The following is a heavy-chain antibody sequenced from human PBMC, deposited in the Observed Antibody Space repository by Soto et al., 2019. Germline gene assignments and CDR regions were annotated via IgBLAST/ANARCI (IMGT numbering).Heavy chain of an antibody. CDR2: IATYNSNK. CDR1: GDTFTNFG. CDR3: ARVLRGVVNWFDP. J-gene: IGHJ5*02. V-gene: IGHV1-18*01. D-gene: IGHD3-10*01. Sequence: ASVKVSCKTSGDTFTNFGLSWVRQAPGQGLEWMGWIATYNSNKNYAQKFQGRLTLTTDTSTSTGYMGLKSLEHDDTAVYYCARVLRGVVNWFDPWGQGTLVTVSS.